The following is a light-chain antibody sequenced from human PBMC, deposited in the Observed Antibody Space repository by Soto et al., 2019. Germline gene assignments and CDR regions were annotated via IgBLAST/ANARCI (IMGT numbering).Light chain of an antibody. CDR3: SSYTTRATRV. CDR2: DVT. Sequence: QSALTQPASVSGSPGQSITISCAGTSSDVGGYNYVSWYQQHPGKVPKLIIYDVTDRPSGVSNRFSGSKSGNTASLTISGLQAEDEADYYCSSYTTRATRVFGGGTKVTVL. J-gene: IGLJ2*01. V-gene: IGLV2-14*01. CDR1: SSDVGGYNY.